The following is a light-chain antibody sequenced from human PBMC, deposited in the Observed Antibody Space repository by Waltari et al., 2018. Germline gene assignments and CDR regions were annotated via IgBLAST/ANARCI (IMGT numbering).Light chain of an antibody. CDR3: QQDKSFPCT. CDR2: KAP. Sequence: DIRLPQFPSTLPASVGDRVPTTCRASQSINTWLAWHQQKPGKAPNLLIYKAPSLEGGVPSRFSGSGSGTEFTLSISNLQPDDFATYYCQQDKSFPCTFGGGTKVEVQ. V-gene: IGKV1-5*03. J-gene: IGKJ4*01. CDR1: QSINTW.